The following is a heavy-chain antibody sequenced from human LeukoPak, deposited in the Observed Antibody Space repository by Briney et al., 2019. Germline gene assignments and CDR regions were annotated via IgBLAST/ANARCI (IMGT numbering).Heavy chain of an antibody. D-gene: IGHD3-16*01. V-gene: IGHV4-59*08. CDR3: ARHMLYDYVWGSDFDY. CDR2: IYYSGST. CDR1: GGSISSYY. Sequence: SETLSLTCTVSGGSISSYYWSWIRQPPGKGLEWIGYIYYSGSTNYNPSLKSRVTISVHTSKNQFSLKLSSVTAADTAVYYCARHMLYDYVWGSDFDYWGQGTLVTVSS. J-gene: IGHJ4*02.